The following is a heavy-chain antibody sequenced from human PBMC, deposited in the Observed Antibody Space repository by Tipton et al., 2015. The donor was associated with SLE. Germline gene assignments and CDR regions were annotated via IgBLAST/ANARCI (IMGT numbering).Heavy chain of an antibody. Sequence: TLSLTCTVSGGSISSYYWGWIRQPPGKGLEWIGSIYYSGSTYYNPSLKSRVTISVDTTKNQFSLKLSSVTAADTAMYYCARSYYYDSSAYSLSFDPCGQGTLVTVSA. CDR2: IYYSGST. J-gene: IGHJ5*02. D-gene: IGHD3-22*01. CDR3: ARSYYYDSSAYSLSFDP. CDR1: GGSISSYY. V-gene: IGHV4-39*01.